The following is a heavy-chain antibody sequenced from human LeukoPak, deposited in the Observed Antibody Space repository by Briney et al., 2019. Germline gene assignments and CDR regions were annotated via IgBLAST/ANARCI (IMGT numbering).Heavy chain of an antibody. Sequence: ASVKVSCKASGYTFTSYDINWVRQATGQGLEWMGWMNPNSGNTGYAQKFQGRVTITRNTSISTAYMELSSLRSEDTAVYYCARGTKPSSSWYNYYYYMDVWGKGTTVTVSS. J-gene: IGHJ6*03. D-gene: IGHD6-13*01. CDR1: GYTFTSYD. CDR3: ARGTKPSSSWYNYYYYMDV. CDR2: MNPNSGNT. V-gene: IGHV1-8*03.